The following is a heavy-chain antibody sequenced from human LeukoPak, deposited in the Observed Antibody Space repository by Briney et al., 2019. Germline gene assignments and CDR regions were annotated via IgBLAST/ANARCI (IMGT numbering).Heavy chain of an antibody. CDR3: ARGQGYSYGYEWFDP. CDR1: GGSIRSYY. Sequence: SETLSLTCTVSGGSIRSYYWSWIRQPPGKGLEWIGYIYYSGSANYNPSLRSRVTISVDTSKNQFSLKLSSVTAADTAVYYCARGQGYSYGYEWFDPWGQGTLVTVSS. CDR2: IYYSGSA. V-gene: IGHV4-59*01. D-gene: IGHD5-18*01. J-gene: IGHJ5*02.